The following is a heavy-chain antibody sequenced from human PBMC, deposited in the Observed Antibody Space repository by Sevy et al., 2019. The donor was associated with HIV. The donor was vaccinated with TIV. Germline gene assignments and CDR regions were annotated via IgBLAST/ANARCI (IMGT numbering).Heavy chain of an antibody. CDR3: AREESCGGACYYFDH. CDR1: GFTFEDFG. J-gene: IGHJ4*01. D-gene: IGHD2-21*02. CDR2: IVGNGVSA. V-gene: IGHV3-20*04. Sequence: GGSLRLSCAASGFTFEDFGMSWVRQRPGKGLEWVCGIVGNGVSAGCADSMKGRFTISRDNAKNSPYLEMNSLRIEDTASYFCAREESCGGACYYFDHWGHGILVTVSS.